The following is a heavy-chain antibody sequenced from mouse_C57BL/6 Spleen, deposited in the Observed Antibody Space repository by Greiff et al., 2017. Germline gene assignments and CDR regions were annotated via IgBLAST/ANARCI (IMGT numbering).Heavy chain of an antibody. CDR3: ARSGSTWFAY. CDR1: GYSFTGYF. J-gene: IGHJ3*01. V-gene: IGHV1-20*01. D-gene: IGHD1-1*01. CDR2: INPYNGDT. Sequence: EVQLQQSGPELVKPGASVKISCKASGYSFTGYFMNWVMQSHGKSLEWIGRINPYNGDTFYNQKFKGKATLTVDKSSSTAHMELRSLTSEDSAVYYCARSGSTWFAYWGQGTLVTVSA.